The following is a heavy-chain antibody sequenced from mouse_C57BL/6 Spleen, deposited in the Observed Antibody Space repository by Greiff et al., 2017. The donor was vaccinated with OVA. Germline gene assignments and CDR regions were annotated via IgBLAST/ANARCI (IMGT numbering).Heavy chain of an antibody. CDR1: GYTFTDYE. Sequence: QVQLQQSGAELVRPGASVTLSCKASGYTFTDYEMHWVKQTPVHGLEWIGAIDPETGGTAYNQKFKGKAILTADKSSSTAYMELRSLTSEDSAVYYCTRWGPSYWYFDVWGTGTTVTVSS. V-gene: IGHV1-15*01. CDR3: TRWGPSYWYFDV. CDR2: IDPETGGT. J-gene: IGHJ1*03.